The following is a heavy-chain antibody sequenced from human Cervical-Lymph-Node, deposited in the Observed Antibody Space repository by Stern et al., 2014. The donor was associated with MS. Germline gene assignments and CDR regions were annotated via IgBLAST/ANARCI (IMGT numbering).Heavy chain of an antibody. V-gene: IGHV3-53*01. CDR1: GFTVSSDY. Sequence: EVQLVESGGGLIQPGGYLRLSCAAPGFTVSSDYMNWVRQAPGKGLEGVSIIYSDGTTYYADSVKGRFTISRDNSKNTLSLQMNSLRVEDTAVYYCARDPRDHLGLFYWGQGTLVSVSS. CDR2: IYSDGTT. D-gene: IGHD1-14*01. J-gene: IGHJ4*02. CDR3: ARDPRDHLGLFY.